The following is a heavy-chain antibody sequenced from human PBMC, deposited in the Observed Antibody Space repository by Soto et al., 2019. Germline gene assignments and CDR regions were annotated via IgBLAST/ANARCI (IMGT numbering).Heavy chain of an antibody. V-gene: IGHV5-10-1*01. J-gene: IGHJ6*02. CDR2: IDPSDSYT. D-gene: IGHD3-9*01. CDR1: GYSFTSYW. CDR3: ARQVLTGYHQKYYYYYYGMDV. Sequence: GESLKISCKGSGYSFTSYWISWVRQMPGKGLEWMGRIDPSDSYTNYSPSFQGHVTISADKSISTAYLQWSSLKASDTAMYYCARQVLTGYHQKYYYYYYGMDVWGQGTTVTVSS.